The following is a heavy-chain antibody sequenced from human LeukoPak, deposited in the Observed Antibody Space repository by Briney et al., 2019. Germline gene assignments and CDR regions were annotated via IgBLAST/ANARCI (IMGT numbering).Heavy chain of an antibody. D-gene: IGHD3-10*01. CDR1: GYTFTGYY. Sequence: GASVKVSCKASGYTFTGYYMHWVRQAPGHGVEWMGWINPNSGGTNYAQKFQGRVTMTRDTSISTAYMELSRLRSDDTAVYYCARDKGFGELLSWGQGTLVTVSS. V-gene: IGHV1-2*02. CDR2: INPNSGGT. CDR3: ARDKGFGELLS. J-gene: IGHJ5*02.